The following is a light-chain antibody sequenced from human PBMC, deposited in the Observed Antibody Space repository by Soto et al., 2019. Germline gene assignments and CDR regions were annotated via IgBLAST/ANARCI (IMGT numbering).Light chain of an antibody. J-gene: IGKJ3*01. CDR3: QPRSNWPPI. CDR2: DAS. CDR1: QSVSSY. Sequence: EIVLTQSPATLSLSPGERATLSCRASQSVSSYLAWYQQKPGQAPRLLIYDASNRATGIPARFSGSGSGTDFTLTISSPEPEDFAVYYCQPRSNWPPIFGPGTKVDIK. V-gene: IGKV3-11*01.